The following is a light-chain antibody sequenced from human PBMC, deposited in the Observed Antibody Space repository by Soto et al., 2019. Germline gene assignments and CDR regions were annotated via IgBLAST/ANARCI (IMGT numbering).Light chain of an antibody. V-gene: IGKV3-11*01. CDR3: QQRRNWVT. CDR2: EAS. CDR1: QSVSNF. J-gene: IGKJ5*01. Sequence: EIVLTQSPATLSLSPGERATLSCRASQSVSNFLAWYQQKSGQAPRLLIYEASNRATGIPARFSGSGSGTAFTLTISSLEPEDFAVYYCQQRRNWVTFGQGTRLEIK.